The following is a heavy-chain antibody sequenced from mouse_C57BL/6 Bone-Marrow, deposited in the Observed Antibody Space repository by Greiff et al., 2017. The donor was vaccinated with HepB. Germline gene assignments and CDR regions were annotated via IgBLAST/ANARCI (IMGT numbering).Heavy chain of an antibody. D-gene: IGHD1-1*01. CDR3: ARKENYYGSSYVDWFAY. CDR1: GYTFTSYW. J-gene: IGHJ3*01. V-gene: IGHV1-59*01. CDR2: IDPSDSYT. Sequence: QVQLKQPGAELVRPGTSVKLSCKASGYTFTSYWMHWVKQRPGQGLEWIGVIDPSDSYTNYNQKFKGKATLTVDTSSSTAYMQLSSLTSEDSAVYYCARKENYYGSSYVDWFAYWGQGTLVTVSA.